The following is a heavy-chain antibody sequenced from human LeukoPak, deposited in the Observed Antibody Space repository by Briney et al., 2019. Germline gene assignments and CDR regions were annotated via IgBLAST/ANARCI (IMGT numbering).Heavy chain of an antibody. V-gene: IGHV3-53*04. D-gene: IGHD6-6*01. CDR2: IYSGGST. CDR1: GFTVSSNY. Sequence: GGSLRLSYAASGFTVSSNYMSWVRQAPGKGLEWVSVIYSGGSTYYADSVKGRFTISRHNSKNTLYLQMNSLRAEDTAVYYCARSHEYSSHYAFDIWGQGTMVTVSS. J-gene: IGHJ3*02. CDR3: ARSHEYSSHYAFDI.